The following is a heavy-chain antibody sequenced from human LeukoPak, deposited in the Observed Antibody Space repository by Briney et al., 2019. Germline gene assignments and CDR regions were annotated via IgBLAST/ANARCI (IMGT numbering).Heavy chain of an antibody. D-gene: IGHD3-22*01. CDR3: AKDPSITMIVVAYSAPDY. CDR1: GFTFSSYG. CDR2: ISYDGSNK. V-gene: IGHV3-30*18. Sequence: GRSLRLSCAASGFTFSSYGMHWVRQAPGKGLEWVAVISYDGSNKYYADSVKGRFTISRDNSKNTLYLQMNSLRAEDTAAYYCAKDPSITMIVVAYSAPDYWGQGTLVTVSS. J-gene: IGHJ4*02.